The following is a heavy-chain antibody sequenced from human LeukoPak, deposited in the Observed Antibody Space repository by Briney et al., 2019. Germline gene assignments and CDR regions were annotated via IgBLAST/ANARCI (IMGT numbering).Heavy chain of an antibody. CDR2: ISWNSGSI. J-gene: IGHJ4*02. Sequence: GGSLRLSCAASGFTFDDYDMHWVRQAPGKGLEWVSGISWNSGSIGYADSVKGRFTISRDNAKNSLYLQMNSLRAEDTALYYCAKDMARDYGDYGFDYWGQGTLVTVSS. CDR3: AKDMARDYGDYGFDY. D-gene: IGHD4-17*01. V-gene: IGHV3-9*01. CDR1: GFTFDDYD.